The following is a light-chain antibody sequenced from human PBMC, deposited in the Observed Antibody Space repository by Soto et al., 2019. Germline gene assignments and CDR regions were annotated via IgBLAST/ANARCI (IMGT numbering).Light chain of an antibody. Sequence: QSALTQPASVSGSPGQSITISCTGTSSDVGGYNSVSWYQQHPGKAPKLMIYDVSQRPSGVSDRFSGSKSGNAASLTISGLQDDDEADYYCSSYTSSSTVVFGGGTKVTVL. J-gene: IGLJ2*01. CDR1: SSDVGGYNS. CDR2: DVS. CDR3: SSYTSSSTVV. V-gene: IGLV2-14*01.